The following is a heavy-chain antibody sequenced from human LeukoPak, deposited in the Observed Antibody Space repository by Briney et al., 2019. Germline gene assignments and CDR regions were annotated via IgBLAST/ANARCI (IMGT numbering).Heavy chain of an antibody. V-gene: IGHV4-59*01. J-gene: IGHJ5*02. CDR3: ARGGNYWPQWWFDP. CDR2: IYYTGST. CDR1: GGSISTYY. D-gene: IGHD1-26*01. Sequence: SETLSLTCTVSGGSISTYYWSWIRQPPAKGLEWIGYIYYTGSTSYNPSLKSRVTMSLDASKNQFSLALNSVTPADTAVYYCARGGNYWPQWWFDPWGRGTLVTVSS.